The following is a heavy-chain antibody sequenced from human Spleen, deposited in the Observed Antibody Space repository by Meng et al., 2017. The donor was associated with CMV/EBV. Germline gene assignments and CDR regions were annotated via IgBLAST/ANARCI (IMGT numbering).Heavy chain of an antibody. CDR2: VSGCDGDT. CDR3: VRDWECIARSDFFDI. Sequence: ASVKVSCKASGYTFSSYGISWVRQAPGQGLEWMGWVSGCDGDTNYAQEFEGRVTMTTDTSTGTVYMELRSLRSDDTAVYYCVRDWECIARSDFFDIWGQGTTVTVSS. D-gene: IGHD1-26*01. J-gene: IGHJ3*02. V-gene: IGHV1-18*01. CDR1: GYTFSSYG.